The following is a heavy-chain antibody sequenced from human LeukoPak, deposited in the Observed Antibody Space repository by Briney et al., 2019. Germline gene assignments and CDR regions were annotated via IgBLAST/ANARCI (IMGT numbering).Heavy chain of an antibody. CDR3: ARGGGYCTNGVCYGTYDY. CDR1: GYTFTSYA. CDR2: IIPIFGTA. V-gene: IGHV1-69*13. J-gene: IGHJ4*02. Sequence: GASVKVSYKASGYTFTSYAISWVRQAPGQGLEWMGGIIPIFGTANYAQKFQGRVTITADESTSTAYMELSSLRSEDTAVHYCARGGGYCTNGVCYGTYDYWGQGTLVTVSS. D-gene: IGHD2-8*01.